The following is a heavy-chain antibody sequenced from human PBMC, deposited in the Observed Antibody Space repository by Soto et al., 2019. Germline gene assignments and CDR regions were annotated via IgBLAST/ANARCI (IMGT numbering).Heavy chain of an antibody. V-gene: IGHV3-30*18. D-gene: IGHD1-26*01. CDR3: AKDGGWEPPDYYYFGLDA. CDR1: GFSFSNYG. Sequence: QVQLVESGGGVVQPGRSLRLSCDASGFSFSNYGMHWVRPGPGKGLEWVALLSYDESNEYYSDSVKGRFTISRDKSKNTLFLQMNSLSAEDTAVYFCAKDGGWEPPDYYYFGLDAWGQGTTVTVSS. CDR2: LSYDESNE. J-gene: IGHJ6*02.